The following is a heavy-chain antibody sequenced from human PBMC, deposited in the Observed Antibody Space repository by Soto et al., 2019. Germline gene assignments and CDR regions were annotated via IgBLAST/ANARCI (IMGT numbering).Heavy chain of an antibody. CDR2: VYYTGST. J-gene: IGHJ4*02. V-gene: IGHV4-59*01. CDR3: ARSVAVPGAHIDY. CDR1: GGSISGSY. Sequence: SETLSLTCSVSGGSISGSYWSWIRQSPGKGLEWLGYVYYTGSTNHSPSLRSRVSISVGTSKNEFSLRLSSVTAADTAVYFCARSVAVPGAHIDYWGQGTQVTVSS. D-gene: IGHD6-19*01.